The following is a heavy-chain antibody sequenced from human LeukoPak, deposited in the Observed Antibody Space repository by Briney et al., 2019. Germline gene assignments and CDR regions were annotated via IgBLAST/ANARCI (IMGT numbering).Heavy chain of an antibody. CDR3: ASRPKVIQLERRTPPPYYYYMDV. CDR1: GGSFSGYY. D-gene: IGHD1-1*01. J-gene: IGHJ6*03. CDR2: INHSGST. Sequence: SETLSLTCAVYGGSFSGYYWSWIRQPPGKGLEWIGEINHSGSTNYNPSLKSRVTISVDTSKNQFSLKLSSVTAADTAVYYCASRPKVIQLERRTPPPYYYYMDVWGKGTTVTISS. V-gene: IGHV4-34*01.